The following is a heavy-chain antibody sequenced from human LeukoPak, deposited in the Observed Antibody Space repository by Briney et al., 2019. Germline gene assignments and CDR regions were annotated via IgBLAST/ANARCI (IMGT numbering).Heavy chain of an antibody. Sequence: SETLFLTCTVSGYFISSGYYWGWIRQPPGKGLQWIGSIHHSGSTYYNPSLKSRVTISVDTSKNQFSLKLSSVTAADTAVYYCVRHDFGAQDFWGQGTLVTVSS. CDR2: IHHSGST. J-gene: IGHJ4*02. V-gene: IGHV4-38-2*02. CDR1: GYFISSGYY. D-gene: IGHD4-17*01. CDR3: VRHDFGAQDF.